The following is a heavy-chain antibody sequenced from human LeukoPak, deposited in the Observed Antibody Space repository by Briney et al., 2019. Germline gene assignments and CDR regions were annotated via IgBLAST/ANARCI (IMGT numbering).Heavy chain of an antibody. V-gene: IGHV3-7*03. CDR1: GFPFSSYW. D-gene: IGHD3-9*01. J-gene: IGHJ4*02. CDR2: IKQDGSEK. CDR3: ARDFFILTGYYGY. Sequence: GSLRLSCAASGFPFSSYWMSWVRQAPGKGLEWVANIKQDGSEKYYVDSVKGRFTISRDNAKNSLYLQMNSLRAEDTAVYYCARDFFILTGYYGYWGQGTLVTVSS.